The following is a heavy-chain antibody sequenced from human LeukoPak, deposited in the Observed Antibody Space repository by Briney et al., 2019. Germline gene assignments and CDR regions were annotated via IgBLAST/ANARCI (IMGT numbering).Heavy chain of an antibody. V-gene: IGHV3-74*01. CDR2: IKNDGTIT. CDR3: ARDPFYGDADLDS. J-gene: IGHJ4*02. Sequence: GGSLRLSCAASGFTFSNYWMHWVRQAPGKGLVWVSRIKNDGTITSYTDSEKGRFTISRDNAKNTLYLQMNSLRAEDTAVYYCARDPFYGDADLDSWGQGTLVTVSS. CDR1: GFTFSNYW. D-gene: IGHD4-17*01.